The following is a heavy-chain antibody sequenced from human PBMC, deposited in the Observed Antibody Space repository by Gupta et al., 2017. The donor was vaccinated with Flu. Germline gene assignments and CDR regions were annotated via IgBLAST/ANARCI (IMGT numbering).Heavy chain of an antibody. CDR1: GASISSGGYY. D-gene: IGHD3-9*01. CDR2: IHYSGIT. J-gene: IGHJ4*02. CDR3: SRRVGDYDIVAGYYFDS. V-gene: IGHV4-31*03. Sequence: QVQLQESGPGLVKPSQTLSLTCTASGASISSGGYYWSWIRQHPGKGLEWIGYIHYSGITYYNPSLRSRATISVDTSRNQFSLKLSSVTAADTAVYHSSRRVGDYDIVAGYYFDSWGQGTLVTVSS.